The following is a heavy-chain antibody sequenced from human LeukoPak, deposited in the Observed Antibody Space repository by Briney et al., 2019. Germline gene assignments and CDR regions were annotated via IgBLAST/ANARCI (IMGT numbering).Heavy chain of an antibody. D-gene: IGHD1-26*01. Sequence: GGSLRLSCAASGFTFSSYSMNWVRQAPGKGLEWVSSISSSSSYIYYADSVKGRFTISRDNAKNSLYLQMNSLRAEDTAVYYCARDSISGSYSLDYWGQGTLVTVSS. V-gene: IGHV3-21*01. J-gene: IGHJ4*02. CDR3: ARDSISGSYSLDY. CDR2: ISSSSSYI. CDR1: GFTFSSYS.